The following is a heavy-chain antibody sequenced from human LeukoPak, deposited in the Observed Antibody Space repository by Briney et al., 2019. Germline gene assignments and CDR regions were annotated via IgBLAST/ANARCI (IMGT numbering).Heavy chain of an antibody. CDR3: AREPSPMVWGYSPAY. CDR2: IIPIFGTA. Sequence: SVKVSCKASGGTFSNYAISWVRQAPGQGLEWMGGIIPIFGTANYAQKFRGRVTITADKSTRTAYMELSSLRSEDTAVYYCAREPSPMVWGYSPAYWGQGTLVTVSS. V-gene: IGHV1-69*06. J-gene: IGHJ4*02. CDR1: GGTFSNYA. D-gene: IGHD3-10*01.